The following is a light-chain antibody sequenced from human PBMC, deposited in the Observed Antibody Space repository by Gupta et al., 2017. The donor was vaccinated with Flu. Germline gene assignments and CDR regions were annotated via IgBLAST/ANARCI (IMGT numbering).Light chain of an antibody. V-gene: IGKV1-5*03. J-gene: IGKJ4*01. CDR2: EAS. Sequence: PSTLSASVGDRVTITCRASQSISSWLAWYQQKPGKAPKLLSYEASSLESGVPSRFSGSGSGTQFTLTISSLQPADFATYYCQQYNSYSLTFGGGTKVEIK. CDR1: QSISSW. CDR3: QQYNSYSLT.